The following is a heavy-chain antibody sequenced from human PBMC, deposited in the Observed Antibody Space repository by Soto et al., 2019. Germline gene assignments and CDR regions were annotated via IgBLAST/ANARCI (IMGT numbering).Heavy chain of an antibody. D-gene: IGHD3-3*01. Sequence: GASVKVSCKASGGTFSSYAISWVRQAPGQGLEWMGGINPSGGSTSYAQKFQGRVTMTRDTSTSTVYMELSSLRSEDTAVYYCARRNRITIFGVVTNENWFDPWGQGTLVTVSS. CDR2: INPSGGST. CDR3: ARRNRITIFGVVTNENWFDP. J-gene: IGHJ5*02. V-gene: IGHV1-46*01. CDR1: GGTFSSYA.